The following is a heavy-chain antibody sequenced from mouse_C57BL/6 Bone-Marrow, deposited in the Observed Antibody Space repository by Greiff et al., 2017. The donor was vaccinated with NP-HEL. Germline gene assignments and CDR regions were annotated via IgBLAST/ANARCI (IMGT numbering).Heavy chain of an antibody. D-gene: IGHD1-1*02. CDR1: GYSITSGYY. CDR2: ISYDGSN. J-gene: IGHJ4*01. Sequence: VQLKESGPGLVKPSQSLSLTCSVTGYSITSGYYWNWIRQFPGNKLEWMGYISYDGSNNYNPSLKNRISITRDTSTNQFFLKLNSVTTEDTATYYCARDMGPYYYAMDYWGQGTSVTVSS. CDR3: ARDMGPYYYAMDY. V-gene: IGHV3-6*01.